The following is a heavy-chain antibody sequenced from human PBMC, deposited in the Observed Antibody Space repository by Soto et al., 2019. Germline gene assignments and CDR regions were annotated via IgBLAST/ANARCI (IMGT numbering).Heavy chain of an antibody. J-gene: IGHJ4*02. D-gene: IGHD6-19*01. CDR1: GYTFTSYG. V-gene: IGHV1-18*01. CDR3: ARDSPEFYSSTRQPDY. Sequence: ASVKVSCKASGYTFTSYGISWVRQAPGQGLEWMGWISAYNGNTNYAQKLQGRVTMTTDTSTSTAYMELRSLRSDDTAVYYCARDSPEFYSSTRQPDYWGQGTLVTVSS. CDR2: ISAYNGNT.